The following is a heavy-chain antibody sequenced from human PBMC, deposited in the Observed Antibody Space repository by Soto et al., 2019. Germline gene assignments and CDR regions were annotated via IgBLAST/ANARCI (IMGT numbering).Heavy chain of an antibody. CDR3: ALLTARLSGSYPNDY. J-gene: IGHJ4*02. Sequence: SETLSLTCTVSGGSVSSGSYYWSWIRQPLGKGLEWIGYIYYSGSTNYNPSLKSRVTISVDTSKNQFSLKLSSVTAADTAVYYCALLTARLSGSYPNDYWGQGTLVTVSS. CDR1: GGSVSSGSYY. D-gene: IGHD1-26*01. V-gene: IGHV4-61*01. CDR2: IYYSGST.